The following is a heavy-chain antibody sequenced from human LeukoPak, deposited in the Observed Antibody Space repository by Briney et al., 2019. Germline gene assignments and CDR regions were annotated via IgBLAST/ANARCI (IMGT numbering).Heavy chain of an antibody. CDR2: ISWNSGSI. CDR1: GFTFDDYA. Sequence: PGGSLRLSCAASGFTFDDYAMHWVRQAPGKGLEWVSGISWNSGSIGYADSVKGRFTISRDNAKNSLYLQMNSLRAEDMALYYCAKDTLFRPFDAFDIWGQGTMVTVSS. CDR3: AKDTLFRPFDAFDI. V-gene: IGHV3-9*03. J-gene: IGHJ3*02. D-gene: IGHD2-21*01.